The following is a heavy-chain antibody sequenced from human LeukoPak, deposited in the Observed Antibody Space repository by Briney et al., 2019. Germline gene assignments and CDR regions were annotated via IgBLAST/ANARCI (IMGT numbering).Heavy chain of an antibody. D-gene: IGHD1-26*01. J-gene: IGHJ3*02. CDR2: IDYSGSS. CDR1: GGTISNYY. V-gene: IGHV4-59*01. CDR3: ARDRRRDLLHAFDI. Sequence: PSETLCLTCTVSGGTISNYYWSWIRQPPGKGLEWIAYIDYSGSSNYNPSLKSRVTISVDASKNQFSLKLSSVTAADTAVYYCARDRRRDLLHAFDIWGQGTMVIVPS.